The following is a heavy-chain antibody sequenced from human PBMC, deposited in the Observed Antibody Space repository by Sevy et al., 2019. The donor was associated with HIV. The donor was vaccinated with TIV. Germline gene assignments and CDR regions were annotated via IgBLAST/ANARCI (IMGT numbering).Heavy chain of an antibody. Sequence: GGSLRLSCIVSGFSFTTSGMHWVRQAPGKGLEWVAVISYHGRDKFYAESLKGRSTISRDNSKNMLYLQMNSLIAEDTGVYYCAKDFTGYNGMDVWGQGTMVTVSS. CDR2: ISYHGRDK. CDR3: AKDFTGYNGMDV. D-gene: IGHD3-9*01. J-gene: IGHJ6*02. CDR1: GFSFTTSG. V-gene: IGHV3-30*18.